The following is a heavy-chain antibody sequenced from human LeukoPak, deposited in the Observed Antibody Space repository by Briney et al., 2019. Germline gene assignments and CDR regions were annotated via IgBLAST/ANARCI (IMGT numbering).Heavy chain of an antibody. CDR1: GFTSSSYA. J-gene: IGHJ4*02. V-gene: IGHV3-23*01. CDR3: AKGLEWDPRGLDY. Sequence: GGSLRLSCAASGFTSSSYAMNWVRQAPGKGLEWVSGISGGGGSTYYADSGKGRFTISRDNSKNTLYLQMNSLRAEDTAVYYCAKGLEWDPRGLDYWGQGTLVTVSS. D-gene: IGHD1-26*01. CDR2: ISGGGGST.